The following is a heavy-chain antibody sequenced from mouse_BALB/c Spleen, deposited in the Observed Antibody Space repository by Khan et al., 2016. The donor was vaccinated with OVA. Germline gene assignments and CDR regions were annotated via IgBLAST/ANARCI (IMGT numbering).Heavy chain of an antibody. J-gene: IGHJ3*01. CDR2: IWSGGNT. D-gene: IGHD2-12*01. CDR3: ARNSHSYDLTY. V-gene: IGHV2-4-1*01. CDR1: GFSLTTYG. Sequence: QVQLKQSGPGLVQPTQSLSITCTVSGFSLTTYGVHWVRQSPGKGLEWLGVIWSGGNTDYNAAFISRLSISKDNSKSQIFFKLNSLQADDTAIHYCARNSHSYDLTYWGQGTLVTVSA.